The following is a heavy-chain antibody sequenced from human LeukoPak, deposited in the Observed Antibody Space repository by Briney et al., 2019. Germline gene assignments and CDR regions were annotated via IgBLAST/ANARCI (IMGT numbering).Heavy chain of an antibody. CDR2: IYTSGST. CDR1: GGSISSYY. J-gene: IGHJ6*02. D-gene: IGHD3-9*01. Sequence: SETLSLTCTVSGGSISSYYWSWIRQAAGKGLEWIGRIYTSGSTNYNPSLKSRVTMSVDTSKNQFSLKLSSVTAADTAVYYCARGNYDILTGSYYYGMDVWGQGTTVTVSS. V-gene: IGHV4-4*07. CDR3: ARGNYDILTGSYYYGMDV.